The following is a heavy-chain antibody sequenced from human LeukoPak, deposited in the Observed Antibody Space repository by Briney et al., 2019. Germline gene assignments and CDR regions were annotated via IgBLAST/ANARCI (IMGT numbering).Heavy chain of an antibody. CDR2: IYYSGST. Sequence: SETLSLTCTVSGGSISSYYWSWIRQPPEKGLEWIGYIYYSGSTNYNPSLKSRVTISVDTSKNQFSLKLSSVTAADTAVYYCARAAGDSPPYYYYMDDWGKGTTVTVSS. D-gene: IGHD3-10*01. J-gene: IGHJ6*03. CDR1: GGSISSYY. V-gene: IGHV4-59*01. CDR3: ARAAGDSPPYYYYMDD.